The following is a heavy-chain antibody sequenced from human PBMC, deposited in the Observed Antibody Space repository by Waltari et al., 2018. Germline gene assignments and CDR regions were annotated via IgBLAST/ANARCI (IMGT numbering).Heavy chain of an antibody. J-gene: IGHJ6*03. CDR2: IWYDGSNK. Sequence: QVQLVESGGGVVQPGRSLRLSCAASGFPFSSYGMHWVRQAPGKGLEWVAVIWYDGSNKYYADSVKGRFTISRENSKNTLYLQMNSLRAEDTAVYYCAKDTAMMTSMDVWGKGTTVTVSS. D-gene: IGHD4-17*01. V-gene: IGHV3-30*18. CDR1: GFPFSSYG. CDR3: AKDTAMMTSMDV.